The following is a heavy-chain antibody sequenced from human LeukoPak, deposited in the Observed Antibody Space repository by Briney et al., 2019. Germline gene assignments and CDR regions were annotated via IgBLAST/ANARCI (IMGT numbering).Heavy chain of an antibody. J-gene: IGHJ4*02. CDR2: IYTSGST. V-gene: IGHV4-61*02. D-gene: IGHD1-26*01. CDR1: GGSISSGSYY. CDR3: ATPIGELLPIV. Sequence: PSETLSLTCTGSGGSISSGSYYWSWIRQPAGKGLEWIGRIYTSGSTNYNPTLKSRVTISVDTSKNQFSLELSSVTAADTAVYYCATPIGELLPIVWGQGTLVTVSS.